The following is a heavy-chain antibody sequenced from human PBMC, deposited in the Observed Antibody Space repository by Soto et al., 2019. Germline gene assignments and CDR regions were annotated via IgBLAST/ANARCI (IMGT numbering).Heavy chain of an antibody. CDR1: GGTFSSYS. CDR2: IIPIFGTA. V-gene: IGHV1-69*13. J-gene: IGHJ4*02. Sequence: ASVKVSCKASGGTFSSYSISWVRQAPGQGLEWMGGIIPIFGTANYAQKFQGRVTITADESTSTAYMELSSLRSEDTAVYYCARPRAIVGTNGLDYWGQGTLVTVSS. CDR3: ARPRAIVGTNGLDY. D-gene: IGHD3-3*01.